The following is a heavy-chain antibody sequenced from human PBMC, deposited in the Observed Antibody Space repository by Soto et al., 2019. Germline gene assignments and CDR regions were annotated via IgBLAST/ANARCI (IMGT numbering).Heavy chain of an antibody. J-gene: IGHJ3*02. V-gene: IGHV1-24*01. D-gene: IGHD3-9*01. Sequence: ASVKVSCKVSGYTLTELSMHWVRQAPGKGLEWMGWINPQDGETNYAQRLQGRVTMTEDTSTDTAYMELRSLRSDDTAVYHCARVGYAGYSHDAFDIWGQGTMVTVSS. CDR3: ARVGYAGYSHDAFDI. CDR2: INPQDGET. CDR1: GYTLTELS.